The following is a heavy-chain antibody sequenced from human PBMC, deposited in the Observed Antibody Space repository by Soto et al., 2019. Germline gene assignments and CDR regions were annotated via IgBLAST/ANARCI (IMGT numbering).Heavy chain of an antibody. CDR2: VVRSGDGT. Sequence: EVQLLESGGALVQPGGSLRLSCAASGFTFTSYAMSWVRQTPGRGLEWVSTVVRSGDGTYYADSVRGRFTISRDNSKNAVYLHLTSLRAEGTAIYYCARDQGGSTHHGFDPWGQGTLVTVSS. J-gene: IGHJ5*02. D-gene: IGHD3-16*01. CDR1: GFTFTSYA. V-gene: IGHV3-23*01. CDR3: ARDQGGSTHHGFDP.